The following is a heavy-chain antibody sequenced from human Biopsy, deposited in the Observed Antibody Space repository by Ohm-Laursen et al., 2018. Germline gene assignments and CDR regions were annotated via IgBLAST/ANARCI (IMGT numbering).Heavy chain of an antibody. CDR2: ITPTGVT. V-gene: IGHV4-4*07. CDR3: ARGEAGVYDALDI. Sequence: SETLSLTCFVSGGSIDFKYWTWIRQSADKGLEWIGRITPTGVTHYNPSLESRVTMSLDTSKKLFSLKLSSVTAADTAMYCCARGEAGVYDALDIWGQGTMVIVSS. J-gene: IGHJ3*02. CDR1: GGSIDFKY. D-gene: IGHD5/OR15-5a*01.